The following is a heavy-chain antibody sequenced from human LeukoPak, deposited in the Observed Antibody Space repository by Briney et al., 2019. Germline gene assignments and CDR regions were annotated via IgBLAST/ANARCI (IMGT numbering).Heavy chain of an antibody. D-gene: IGHD1-26*01. J-gene: IGHJ6*03. CDR2: ISAYNGNT. CDR1: GYTFTSYG. CDR3: ARDASGSYNYYYYYMDV. V-gene: IGHV1-18*01. Sequence: ASVKVSCKASGYTFTSYGISWVRQAPGQGLEWMGWISAYNGNTNYAQKLQGRVTMNTDTSTSTAYMELRSLRSDDTAVYYCARDASGSYNYYYYYMDVWGKGTTVTVSS.